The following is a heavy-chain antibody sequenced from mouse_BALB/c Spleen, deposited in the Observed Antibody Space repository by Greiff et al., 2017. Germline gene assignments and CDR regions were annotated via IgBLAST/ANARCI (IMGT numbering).Heavy chain of an antibody. J-gene: IGHJ3*01. V-gene: IGHV5-6-5*01. CDR2: ISSGGST. CDR1: GFTFSSYA. D-gene: IGHD2-4*01. CDR3: ARNDYPSWFAY. Sequence: DVQLVESGGGLVKPGGSLKLSCAASGFTFSSYAMSWVRQTPEKRLEWVASISSGGSTYYPDSVKGRFTISRDNARNILYLQMSSLRSEDTAMYYCARNDYPSWFAYWGQGTLVTVSA.